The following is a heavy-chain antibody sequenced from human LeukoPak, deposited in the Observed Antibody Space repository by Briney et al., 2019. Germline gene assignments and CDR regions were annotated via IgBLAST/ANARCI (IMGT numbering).Heavy chain of an antibody. Sequence: SETLSLTCAVYGGSFSGYYWSWIRQPPGKGLEWIGEINHSGSTNYNPSLKSRVTMSVDTSKNQFSLKLSSVTAADTAVYYCAREGKYYGSGSYYDYYGMDVWGQGTTVTVSS. J-gene: IGHJ6*02. CDR1: GGSFSGYY. CDR2: INHSGST. V-gene: IGHV4-34*01. D-gene: IGHD3-10*01. CDR3: AREGKYYGSGSYYDYYGMDV.